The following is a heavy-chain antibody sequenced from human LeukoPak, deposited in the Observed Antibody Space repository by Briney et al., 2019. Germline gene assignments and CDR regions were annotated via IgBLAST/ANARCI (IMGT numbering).Heavy chain of an antibody. CDR1: GGTFSSYA. CDR2: INPNSGGT. D-gene: IGHD2-2*01. CDR3: ARDLCSSTSCYNWFDP. J-gene: IGHJ5*02. V-gene: IGHV1-2*02. Sequence: ASVKVSCKASGGTFSSYAISWVRQAPGQGLEWMGWINPNSGGTNYAQKFQGRVTMTRDTSISTAYMELSRLRSDDAAVYYCARDLCSSTSCYNWFDPWGQGTLVTVSS.